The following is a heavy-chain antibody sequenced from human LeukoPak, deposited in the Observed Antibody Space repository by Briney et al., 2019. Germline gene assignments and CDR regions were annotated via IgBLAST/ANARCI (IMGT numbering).Heavy chain of an antibody. CDR1: GFTFSDYH. V-gene: IGHV3-11*04. CDR3: ARCSDWGGDY. CDR2: ITSSGSTI. J-gene: IGHJ4*02. D-gene: IGHD3-16*01. Sequence: GGSLRLSCEASGFTFSDYHMSWFRQAPGKGLEWLSYITSSGSTIYYADSVKGRFTISRDNAKNSLYLQMNSLRADDTALYYCARCSDWGGDYWGQGTLVTVSS.